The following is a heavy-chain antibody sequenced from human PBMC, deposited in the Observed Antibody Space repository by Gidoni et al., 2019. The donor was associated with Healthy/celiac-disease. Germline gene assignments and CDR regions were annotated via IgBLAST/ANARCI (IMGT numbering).Heavy chain of an antibody. CDR1: GYPFTSYG. D-gene: IGHD3-10*01. J-gene: IGHJ4*02. CDR3: ARVSAVLWFGELLNGGLFDY. CDR2: ISAYNGNT. V-gene: IGHV1-18*01. Sequence: QVQLVQSGAEVKKPGASVKVSCKASGYPFTSYGISWVRQAPGQGLEWMGWISAYNGNTNYAQKLQGRVTMTTDTSTSTAYMELRSLRSDDTAVYYCARVSAVLWFGELLNGGLFDYWGQGTLVTVSS.